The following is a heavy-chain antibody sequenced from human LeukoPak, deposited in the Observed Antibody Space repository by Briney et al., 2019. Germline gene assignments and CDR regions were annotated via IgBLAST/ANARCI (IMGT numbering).Heavy chain of an antibody. CDR3: ARDMGRAWYGPPDY. Sequence: GGSLRLSCEASGFTFSSYGMHWVRQAPGKGLEWVAVIWYDGSDKYYADSVKGRFSISRDNSKNTLYLQMNSLRAEDTAVYFCARDMGRAWYGPPDYWGQGTLVTVSS. CDR2: IWYDGSDK. CDR1: GFTFSSYG. V-gene: IGHV3-33*01. J-gene: IGHJ4*02. D-gene: IGHD6-13*01.